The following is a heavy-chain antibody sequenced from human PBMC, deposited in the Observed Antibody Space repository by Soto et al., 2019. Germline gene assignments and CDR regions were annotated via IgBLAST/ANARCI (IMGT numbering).Heavy chain of an antibody. D-gene: IGHD2-21*02. CDR1: GGSISSYY. CDR2: IYYSGST. J-gene: IGHJ4*02. V-gene: IGHV4-59*01. CDR3: ARDSSLAYCGGDCYALLDY. Sequence: QVQLQESGPGLVKPSETLSLTCTVSGGSISSYYWSWIRQPPGKGLEWIGYIYYSGSTNYNPSLKSRVTISVDTSKNQFSLKLSSVTAADTAVYYCARDSSLAYCGGDCYALLDYWGQGTLVTVSS.